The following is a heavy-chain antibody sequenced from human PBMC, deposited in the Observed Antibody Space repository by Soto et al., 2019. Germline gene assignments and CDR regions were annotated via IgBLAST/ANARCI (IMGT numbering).Heavy chain of an antibody. V-gene: IGHV3-21*02. CDR1: GFIFGDYS. J-gene: IGHJ6*01. CDR3: ARGRGRVVGGGYYGLEV. D-gene: IGHD3-16*02. Sequence: EVELVESGGGLAKPGGSLRLSCAASGFIFGDYSMNWVRQASGKGLEWVAAINMRSDYIDYRDSVKGRFTISRDNAKNSLYLQMNNLRDDDTAVYYCARGRGRVVGGGYYGLEVW. CDR2: INMRSDYI.